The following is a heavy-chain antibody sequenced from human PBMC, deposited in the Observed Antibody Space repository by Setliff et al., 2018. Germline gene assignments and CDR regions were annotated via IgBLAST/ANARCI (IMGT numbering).Heavy chain of an antibody. V-gene: IGHV4-39*01. CDR2: IYSSGTT. J-gene: IGHJ3*02. CDR3: TRRPRGRAAFDI. CDR1: GGSISTSSHH. Sequence: PSETLSLTCTVSGGSISTSSHHWVWIRQSPGKGLEWIGTIYSSGTTYYNLSLKSRVTISLDTSKSQFSLNLGSVTAADTAVYYCTRRPRGRAAFDIWGQRTMVTVSS. D-gene: IGHD3-10*01.